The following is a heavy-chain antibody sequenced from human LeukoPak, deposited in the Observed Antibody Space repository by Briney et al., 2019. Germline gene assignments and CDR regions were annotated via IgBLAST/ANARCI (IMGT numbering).Heavy chain of an antibody. J-gene: IGHJ4*02. CDR3: ARVASSGYYRFFDY. CDR1: GFTFSSYW. V-gene: IGHV3-7*01. CDR2: IKQDGSEK. D-gene: IGHD3-22*01. Sequence: GGSLRLSCAASGFTFSSYWMSWVRQAPGKGLEWVANIKQDGSEKYYVDSVKGRFTISRDNAKNSLYLQMNSLRAEDTAVYYCARVASSGYYRFFDYWGQGTLVTVSS.